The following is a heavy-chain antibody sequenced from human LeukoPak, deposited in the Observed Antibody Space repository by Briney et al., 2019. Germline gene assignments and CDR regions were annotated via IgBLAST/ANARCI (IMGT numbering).Heavy chain of an antibody. D-gene: IGHD5-12*01. CDR1: GGSISSYY. CDR2: IYYSGST. J-gene: IGHJ3*02. Sequence: PSETLSLTCTVSGGSISSYYWSWIRQPPGKGLEWIGYIYYSGSTNYNPSLKSRVTISVDTSKNQFSLKLSSVTAADTAVYYCARTGGKESGYDYAFDIWGQGTMVTVSS. V-gene: IGHV4-59*01. CDR3: ARTGGKESGYDYAFDI.